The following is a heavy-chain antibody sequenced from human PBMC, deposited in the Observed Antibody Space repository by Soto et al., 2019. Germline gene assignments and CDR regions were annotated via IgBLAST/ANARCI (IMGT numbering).Heavy chain of an antibody. CDR2: IIPIFGTA. CDR3: ARDGGDTPYGSGGSCYDLWFDP. CDR1: GGTFSSYA. J-gene: IGHJ5*02. Sequence: QVQLVQSGAEVKKPGSSVKVSCKASGGTFSSYAISWVRQAPGQGIEWMGGIIPIFGTANYAQKFQGRVTITADESTRTAYMELSSLRSEDTAVYAGARDGGDTPYGSGGSCYDLWFDPWGQGTLVTVSS. D-gene: IGHD2-15*01. V-gene: IGHV1-69*01.